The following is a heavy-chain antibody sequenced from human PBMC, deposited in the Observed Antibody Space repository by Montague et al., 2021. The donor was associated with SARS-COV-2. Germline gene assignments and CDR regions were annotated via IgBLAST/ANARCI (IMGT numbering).Heavy chain of an antibody. Sequence: SKTLSLTCTVSGASVGSSDWGWIRQSPGKGLEWIGYFYSVGSTDYNPSLKSRATMSRDTSKNQFSLKVRSVTAADTAVYYCAGETRTADAFDIWGQGTMVTVSS. J-gene: IGHJ3*02. V-gene: IGHV4-59*02. CDR2: FYSVGST. CDR3: AGETRTADAFDI. CDR1: GASVGSSD. D-gene: IGHD1-14*01.